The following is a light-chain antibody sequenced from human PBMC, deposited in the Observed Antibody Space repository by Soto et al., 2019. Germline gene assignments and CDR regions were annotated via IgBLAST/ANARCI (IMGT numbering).Light chain of an antibody. CDR3: QQYGSSPQDT. Sequence: EIVLTQSPGTLSLSPGERATLSCRASQSVSSSYLAWYQQKPGQAPRFLIYGTSSRATGIPDRFSGSGSGTDFSLTISRLEPEDFAVYYCQQYGSSPQDTFGQGTKVDIK. V-gene: IGKV3-20*01. CDR1: QSVSSSY. CDR2: GTS. J-gene: IGKJ1*01.